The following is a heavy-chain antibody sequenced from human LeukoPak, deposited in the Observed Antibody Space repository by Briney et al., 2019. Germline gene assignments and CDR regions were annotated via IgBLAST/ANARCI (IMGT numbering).Heavy chain of an antibody. CDR3: ARDRTPYDFWSGYQQTPRSFDP. V-gene: IGHV1-46*01. Sequence: ASVKVSCKASGYTFTSYYMHWVRQAPGQGLEWMGIINPSGGSTSYAQKFQGRVTMTRDTSTSTVYMELSSLRSEDTAVYYCARDRTPYDFWSGYQQTPRSFDPWGQGTLVTVSS. CDR2: INPSGGST. D-gene: IGHD3-3*01. J-gene: IGHJ5*02. CDR1: GYTFTSYY.